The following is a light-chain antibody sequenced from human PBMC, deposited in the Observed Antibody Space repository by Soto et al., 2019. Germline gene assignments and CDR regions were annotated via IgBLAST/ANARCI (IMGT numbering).Light chain of an antibody. CDR1: QSVSSN. CDR2: DAS. CDR3: QQYYNWPPLT. V-gene: IGKV3-15*01. J-gene: IGKJ4*02. Sequence: EIVMTQSPATLSVSPGERATLSCRASQSVSSNLAWYQQKPGKAPRLLIYDASTRATGIPARFSGSGSGTEFTPTISSLQSEDFAVYYCQQYYNWPPLTFGGGTKVEIK.